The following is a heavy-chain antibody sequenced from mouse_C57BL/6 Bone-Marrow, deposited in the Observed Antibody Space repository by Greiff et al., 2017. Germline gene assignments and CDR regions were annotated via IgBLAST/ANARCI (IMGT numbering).Heavy chain of an antibody. V-gene: IGHV1-53*01. J-gene: IGHJ2*01. Sequence: VQLQQPGTELVKPGASVKLSCKASGYTFTSSWMHWVKQRPGQGLEWIGNINPSNGGTNYNEKFKSKATLTVDKSSSTASMQLSSLTSEDSAVYYCARWDYYGYYFDDWGQGTTLTVSS. CDR2: INPSNGGT. D-gene: IGHD1-1*01. CDR1: GYTFTSSW. CDR3: ARWDYYGYYFDD.